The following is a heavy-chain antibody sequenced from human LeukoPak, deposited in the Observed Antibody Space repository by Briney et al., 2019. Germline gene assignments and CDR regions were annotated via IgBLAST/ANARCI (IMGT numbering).Heavy chain of an antibody. CDR3: ARESYARDGYNILRYFDL. V-gene: IGHV4-61*01. CDR2: IYYSGRT. D-gene: IGHD5-24*01. Sequence: SETLSLTCTVSGGSVSSGSYYWSWIRPPPGKGLEWIGYIYYSGRTNYNPSLKSRVTISVDTSKNQFSLKLSSVTAADTAVYYCARESYARDGYNILRYFDLWGRGTLVTVSS. CDR1: GGSVSSGSYY. J-gene: IGHJ2*01.